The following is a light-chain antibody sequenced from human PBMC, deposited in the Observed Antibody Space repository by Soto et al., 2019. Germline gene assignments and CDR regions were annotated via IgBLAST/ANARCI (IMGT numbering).Light chain of an antibody. Sequence: QSALTQPASVSGSPGQSITISCTGTSSDVGSYNLVSWYQQHPGKAPKFLIYEVTKRPSGVSNRFSGSRSGNTASLTISGLQAEDEADYYCCSYAGSNTPVVFGGGTKVTVL. CDR3: CSYAGSNTPVV. CDR2: EVT. V-gene: IGLV2-23*02. CDR1: SSDVGSYNL. J-gene: IGLJ2*01.